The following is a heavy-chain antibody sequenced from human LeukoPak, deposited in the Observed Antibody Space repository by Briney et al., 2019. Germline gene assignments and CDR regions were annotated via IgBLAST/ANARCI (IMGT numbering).Heavy chain of an antibody. CDR1: GGSISSY. Sequence: SEPLSPTFASAGGSISSYWSWVRQPPGKALECIGFIHYRGTTNYNHSLKGGVTISIDTSKNQFSLRLTSVTAADTAVYFCARQYCSGVNCYPFFDSWGQGTLVTVSS. CDR3: ARQYCSGVNCYPFFDS. D-gene: IGHD2-15*01. CDR2: IHYRGTT. J-gene: IGHJ4*02. V-gene: IGHV4-59*01.